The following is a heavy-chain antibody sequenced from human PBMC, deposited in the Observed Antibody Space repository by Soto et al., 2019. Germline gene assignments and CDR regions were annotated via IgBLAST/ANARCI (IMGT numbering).Heavy chain of an antibody. V-gene: IGHV1-18*01. D-gene: IGHD6-13*01. J-gene: IGHJ4*02. CDR1: GYTFTSYG. CDR2: ISAYNGNT. CDR3: ARDTRIAAAGWGVGY. Sequence: QVQLVQSGAEVKKPGASVKVSCKASGYTFTSYGISWVRQAPGQGLEWMGWISAYNGNTNYAQKLQGRVTMTTDTSTSTAHMELRSLRSDDTAVYYCARDTRIAAAGWGVGYWGQGTLVTVSS.